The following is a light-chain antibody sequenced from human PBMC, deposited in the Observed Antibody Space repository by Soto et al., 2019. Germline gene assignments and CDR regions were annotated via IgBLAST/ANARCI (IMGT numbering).Light chain of an antibody. CDR1: QSVSRR. CDR2: RAF. J-gene: IGKJ3*01. V-gene: IGKV3-20*01. CDR3: QQYGSSPLT. Sequence: EIVLTQSPGTLSLSPGERATLSCRASQSVSRRLAWYQHRPGQAPRLLIYRAFTRATGIPARFSGSGFGTDFTLTISSLQSEDFAVYYCQQYGSSPLTFGPGTKVDIK.